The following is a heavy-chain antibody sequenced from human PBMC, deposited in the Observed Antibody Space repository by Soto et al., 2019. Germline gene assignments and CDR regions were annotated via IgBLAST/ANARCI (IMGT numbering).Heavy chain of an antibody. V-gene: IGHV3-30*18. CDR1: GFTFSSYG. CDR3: AKDDY. J-gene: IGHJ4*02. CDR2: ISYDGSNK. Sequence: QVQLVESGGGVVQPGRSLRLSCAASGFTFSSYGMHWVRQAPGKGLEWVAVISYDGSNKYYADSVKGRFTISRDNSKNTLYLQMNSLRAEDTAVYYCAKDDYWGQGTLVTVSP.